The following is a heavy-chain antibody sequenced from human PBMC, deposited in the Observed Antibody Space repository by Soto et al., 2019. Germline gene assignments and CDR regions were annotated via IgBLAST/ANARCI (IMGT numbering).Heavy chain of an antibody. CDR3: TAQGFGPLHGLVDV. V-gene: IGHV4-4*09. CDR2: ISNSGYI. D-gene: IGHD3-10*01. CDR1: DGSFSSISNHY. Sequence: QVQLQASGPGLVRPSEILSLTCTFSDGSFSSISNHYCSWIRQPPGKRLEWLGYISNSGYISYNPSLRSRLSISVDTAKNQVSLNLASVTAADTAVYYCTAQGFGPLHGLVDVWGPGTTVTVSS. J-gene: IGHJ6*02.